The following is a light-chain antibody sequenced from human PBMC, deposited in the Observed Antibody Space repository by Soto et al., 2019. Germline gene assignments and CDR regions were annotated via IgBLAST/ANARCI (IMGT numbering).Light chain of an antibody. J-gene: IGKJ1*01. CDR2: LGS. CDR1: QSLLHSNGYNY. V-gene: IGKV2-28*01. Sequence: DIVMTQSPLSLPVTPGEPASISCRSSQSLLHSNGYNYLDWYLQKPGQSPQLLIYLGSNRASGVPDRFSGSGSGTDFTLKISRVEAEDVGFYYCMQALQAPLTVGQGTKVEIK. CDR3: MQALQAPLT.